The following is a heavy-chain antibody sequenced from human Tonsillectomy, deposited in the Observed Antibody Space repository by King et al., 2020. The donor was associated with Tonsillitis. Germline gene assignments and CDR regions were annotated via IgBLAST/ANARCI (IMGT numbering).Heavy chain of an antibody. J-gene: IGHJ4*02. CDR3: ARGDNNSGDY. Sequence: VQLVESGGGLVQPGGSLRLPCAASGFTFGTYWMTWVRQATGKGLEWVANMNEDGSIKYHVDSVKGRFTISRDNAKNLLYLQMNSLRAEDTALYYCARGDNNSGDYWGQGTLVTVPS. CDR2: MNEDGSIK. CDR1: GFTFGTYW. V-gene: IGHV3-7*03. D-gene: IGHD1-1*01.